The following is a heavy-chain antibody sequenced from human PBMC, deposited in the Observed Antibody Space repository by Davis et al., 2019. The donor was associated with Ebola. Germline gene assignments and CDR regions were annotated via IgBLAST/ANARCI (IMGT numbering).Heavy chain of an antibody. J-gene: IGHJ6*02. D-gene: IGHD5-18*01. CDR3: ATSRDTAMPYYGMDV. CDR1: GYSISSGYY. Sequence: SETLSLTCTVSGYSISSGYYWGWIRQPPGKGLEWIGSIYHSGSTYYNPSLKSRVTISVDTSKNQFSLKLSSVTAADTAVYYCATSRDTAMPYYGMDVWGQGTTVTVSS. CDR2: IYHSGST. V-gene: IGHV4-38-2*02.